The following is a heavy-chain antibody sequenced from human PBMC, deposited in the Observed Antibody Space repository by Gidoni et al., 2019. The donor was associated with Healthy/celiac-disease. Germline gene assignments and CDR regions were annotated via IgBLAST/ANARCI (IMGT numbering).Heavy chain of an antibody. D-gene: IGHD5-18*01. Sequence: EVQLVESGGGVVQPGGSRRLSCAASGFTFSNYWMHWVRQAPGKGLVWVSRINSDGGSTSYADSVKGRFTISRDNAKNTLYLQMNSLRAEDTAVYYCVTAGGYTFGPGGYWGQGTLVTVSS. CDR3: VTAGGYTFGPGGY. CDR1: GFTFSNYW. CDR2: INSDGGST. V-gene: IGHV3-74*01. J-gene: IGHJ4*02.